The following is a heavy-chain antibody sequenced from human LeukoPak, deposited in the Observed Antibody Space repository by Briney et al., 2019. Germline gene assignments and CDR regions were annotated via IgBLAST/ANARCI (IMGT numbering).Heavy chain of an antibody. D-gene: IGHD5-12*01. V-gene: IGHV3-11*06. CDR2: ISSSSSYT. J-gene: IGHJ4*02. CDR3: ARAHSGYADY. Sequence: PGGSLRLSCAVSGFTFSDYYMSWIRQAPGKGLEWVSYISSSSSYTNYADSVKGRFTISRDNAKNSLYLQMNSLRAEDTAVYYCARAHSGYADYWGQGTLVTVSS. CDR1: GFTFSDYY.